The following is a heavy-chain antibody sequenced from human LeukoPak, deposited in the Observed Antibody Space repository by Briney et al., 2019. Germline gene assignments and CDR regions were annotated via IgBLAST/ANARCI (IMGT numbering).Heavy chain of an antibody. CDR3: ASTIYDSSGYYWDY. J-gene: IGHJ4*02. V-gene: IGHV3-7*01. D-gene: IGHD3-22*01. CDR2: ITQDGSEK. Sequence: PGGVLSPSWAAPGFPFSCYWMSLGRPAAGEGLGRVAIITQDGSEKYYVDSVKDRFTIYRDNTKNSLYLQMNSLRAEDTSVSYCASTIYDSSGYYWDYWGQGTLVTVSS. CDR1: GFPFSCYW.